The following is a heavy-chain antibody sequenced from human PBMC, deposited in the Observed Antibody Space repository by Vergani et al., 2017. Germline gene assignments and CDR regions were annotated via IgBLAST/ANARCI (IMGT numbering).Heavy chain of an antibody. J-gene: IGHJ6*03. CDR2: VSYSGAT. D-gene: IGHD3/OR15-3a*01. Sequence: QVLLQESGPGLVKPSETLSLTCTVSGGSVDSRKHYWGWIRQPPGKGLEWIGTVSYSGATYYTPSLKNQVKVSLNTSENQFSLQMSSVTAADTAVYYCAKQIYEFWNGYSYYYHYYMDVWGKGTTVTVSS. CDR1: GGSVDSRKHY. CDR3: AKQIYEFWNGYSYYYHYYMDV. V-gene: IGHV4-39*01.